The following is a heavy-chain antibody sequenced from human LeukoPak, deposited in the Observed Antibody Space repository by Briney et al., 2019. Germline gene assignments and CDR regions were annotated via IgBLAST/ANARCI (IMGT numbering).Heavy chain of an antibody. Sequence: SETLSLTCTVSGGPISSNSNYWPWIRQPPGRELEWIGSISYGGSTYYSPSLESRVTISVDTSKNQFSLNLSSVTAADTAVYYCARQALWFFDHWGQGTLVTVSS. D-gene: IGHD2-21*01. CDR3: ARQALWFFDH. J-gene: IGHJ4*02. CDR1: GGPISSNSNY. CDR2: ISYGGST. V-gene: IGHV4-39*01.